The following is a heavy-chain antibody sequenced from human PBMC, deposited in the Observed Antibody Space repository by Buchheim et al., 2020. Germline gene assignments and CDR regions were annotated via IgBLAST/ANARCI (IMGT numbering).Heavy chain of an antibody. D-gene: IGHD2-21*01. CDR1: GFIFNSYA. CDR2: ISYDGTIK. J-gene: IGHJ4*02. Sequence: QVELVESGGGVVQPGRSLRLSCAASGFIFNSYALHWVRQAPGKGLEWVAVISYDGTIKYYAESVKGRFTISRENSKKTLYLQMNSLRREDTAVYYCARNPHDHEGETFWGQGTL. V-gene: IGHV3-30*04. CDR3: ARNPHDHEGETF.